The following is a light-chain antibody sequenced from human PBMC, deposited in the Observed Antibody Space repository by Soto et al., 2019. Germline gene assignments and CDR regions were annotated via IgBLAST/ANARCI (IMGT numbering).Light chain of an antibody. CDR2: AAS. CDR1: RDVGNH. CDR3: LQYYCGSWT. V-gene: IGKV1-6*01. J-gene: IGKJ1*01. Sequence: TQMTQSPSSLSASAGDKTIITCRASRDVGNHVSWYQQKPGQAPKLLIYAASNLYTGVPSRFSGSRSGTEFTLTIRSLQPEDFAPYYCLQYYCGSWTFGQGTKVDIK.